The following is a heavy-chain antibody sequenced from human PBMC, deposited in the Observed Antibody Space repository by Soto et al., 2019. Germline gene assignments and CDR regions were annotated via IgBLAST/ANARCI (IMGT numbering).Heavy chain of an antibody. Sequence: SETLSLTCIVSGASISSGDYYWSWIRQPPGKGLEWIGYIYYSESTYFNPSLKSRITISVDTSKNQFSLKLSSVTAADTAVYYCARASRQSTTWFYFDYWGQGTLVTVSS. V-gene: IGHV4-30-4*01. CDR1: GASISSGDYY. J-gene: IGHJ4*02. CDR3: ARASRQSTTWFYFDY. CDR2: IYYSEST. D-gene: IGHD6-13*01.